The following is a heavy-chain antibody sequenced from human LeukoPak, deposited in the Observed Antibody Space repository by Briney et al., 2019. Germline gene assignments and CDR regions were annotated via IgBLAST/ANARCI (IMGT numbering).Heavy chain of an antibody. Sequence: GGSLRLSCAASGFTFSGDAMYWVREAPGKGLEWVAFIRYDGSYKYYADSVKGRFTISRDNSKNTLFLQQNSLRAEDTALYYCAKTVVAVAVYDAFDIWGQGTMVTVSS. D-gene: IGHD6-19*01. CDR3: AKTVVAVAVYDAFDI. J-gene: IGHJ3*02. CDR1: GFTFSGDA. V-gene: IGHV3-30*02. CDR2: IRYDGSYK.